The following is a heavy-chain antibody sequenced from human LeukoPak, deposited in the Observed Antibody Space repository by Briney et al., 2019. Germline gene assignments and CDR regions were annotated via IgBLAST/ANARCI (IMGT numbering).Heavy chain of an antibody. V-gene: IGHV3-23*05. CDR2: SYGSDT. CDR3: SKRRRRETGPFES. D-gene: IGHD5-24*01. CDR1: GFTISSDA. J-gene: IGHJ4*02. Sequence: GGSLRLSCVASGFTISSDAMTWVRQAPGQGLEWVSASYGSDTDYADSVWGRFTISRDDSKNTLYLQMNGLRVEDTAVYYCSKRRRRETGPFESWGQGTLVTVSP.